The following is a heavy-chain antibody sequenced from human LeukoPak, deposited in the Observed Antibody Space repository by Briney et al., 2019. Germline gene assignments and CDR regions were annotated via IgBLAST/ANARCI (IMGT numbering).Heavy chain of an antibody. CDR3: AKHGQRIAVAGIFDY. CDR2: ISYDGSNK. V-gene: IGHV3-30-3*02. Sequence: PGGSLRLSCAASGFTFGSYAMHWVRQAPGKGLEWVAVISYDGSNKYYADSVKGRFTISRDNSKNTLYLQMNSLRAEDTAVYYCAKHGQRIAVAGIFDYWGQGTLVTVSS. J-gene: IGHJ4*02. CDR1: GFTFGSYA. D-gene: IGHD6-19*01.